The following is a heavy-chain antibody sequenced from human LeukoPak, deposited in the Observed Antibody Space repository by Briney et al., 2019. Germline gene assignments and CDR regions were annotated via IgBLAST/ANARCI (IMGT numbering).Heavy chain of an antibody. D-gene: IGHD5-24*01. CDR3: TRVGYIDEGIDY. J-gene: IGHJ4*02. Sequence: PGGSLRLSCAASGFTFSSYSMNWVRQAPGKGLEWVANIKQDGSKKSYVDSVKGRFTISRDNAKNPLYLQMNSLRAEDTAIYYCTRVGYIDEGIDYWGQGTLVTVSS. CDR2: IKQDGSKK. V-gene: IGHV3-7*04. CDR1: GFTFSSYS.